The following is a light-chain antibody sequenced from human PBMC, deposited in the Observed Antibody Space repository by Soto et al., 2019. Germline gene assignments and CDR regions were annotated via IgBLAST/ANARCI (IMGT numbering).Light chain of an antibody. CDR3: SSYTSSSTLV. Sequence: QSALTQPASVSGSPGQSITISCTGTSSDVGYYNYVSWYQQHPGKAPKLMIYEVSKRPSGVSNRFSGSKSGNTASLTISGLQAEDEADYYCSSYTSSSTLVFGGGTQLTVL. CDR2: EVS. J-gene: IGLJ2*01. CDR1: SSDVGYYNY. V-gene: IGLV2-14*01.